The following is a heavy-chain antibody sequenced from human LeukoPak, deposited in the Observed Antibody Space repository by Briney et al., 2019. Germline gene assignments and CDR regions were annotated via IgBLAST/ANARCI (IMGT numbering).Heavy chain of an antibody. V-gene: IGHV3-48*01. D-gene: IGHD2-21*01. CDR2: ISSSSSTI. Sequence: PGGSLRLSCAASGFTFSSYEMNWVRQAPGKGLEWVSYISSSSSTIYYADSVKGRFTISRDNAKNSLYLQMNSLRAEDTAVYYCARGPISTALYYYYMDVWGKGTTVTVSS. CDR1: GFTFSSYE. CDR3: ARGPISTALYYYYMDV. J-gene: IGHJ6*03.